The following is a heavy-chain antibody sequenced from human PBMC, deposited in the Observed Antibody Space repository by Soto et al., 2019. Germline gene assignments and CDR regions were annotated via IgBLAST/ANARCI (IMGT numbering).Heavy chain of an antibody. V-gene: IGHV1-69*06. J-gene: IGHJ4*02. CDR3: ARDSRGYYVPSFDY. Sequence: SVKVSCKASGGTFSSYAISWVRQAPGQGLEWMGGIIPIFGTANYAQKFQGRVTITADKSTSTAYMALSSLRSEDTAVYYCARDSRGYYVPSFDYWGQGTLVTVSS. CDR2: IIPIFGTA. D-gene: IGHD3-22*01. CDR1: GGTFSSYA.